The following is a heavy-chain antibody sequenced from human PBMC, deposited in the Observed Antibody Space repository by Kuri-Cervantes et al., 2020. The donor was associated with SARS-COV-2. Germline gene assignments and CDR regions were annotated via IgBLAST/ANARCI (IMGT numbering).Heavy chain of an antibody. CDR3: ASSSRGYYDSSGYYRY. CDR1: GGSISSGSYY. J-gene: IGHJ4*02. V-gene: IGHV4-39*07. D-gene: IGHD3-22*01. Sequence: GSLRLSCTVSGGSISSGSYYWSWIRQPPGKGLEWIGEINHSGSTNYNPSLKSRVTISVDTSKNQFSLKLSSVTAADTAVYYCASSSRGYYDSSGYYRYWGQGTLVTVSS. CDR2: INHSGST.